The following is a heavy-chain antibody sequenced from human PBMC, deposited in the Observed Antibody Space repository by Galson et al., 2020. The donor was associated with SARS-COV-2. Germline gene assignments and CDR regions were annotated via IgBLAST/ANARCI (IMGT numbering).Heavy chain of an antibody. CDR1: GGSISGTSYY. D-gene: IGHD6-19*01. V-gene: IGHV4-61*02. CDR3: ASGPVAGSGE. J-gene: IGHJ4*02. Sequence: SETLSLTCAVSGGSISGTSYYWRWIRQPAGKGLEWIGRIHSSGSTNYNPSLKSRVTISIDTSKNQFSLRLSSVTAADTAIYYCASGPVAGSGEWGQGTLVTVSS. CDR2: IHSSGST.